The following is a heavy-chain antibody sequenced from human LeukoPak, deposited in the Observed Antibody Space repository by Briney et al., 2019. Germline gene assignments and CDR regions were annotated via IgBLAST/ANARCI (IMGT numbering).Heavy chain of an antibody. CDR3: ARVSEGPGYSSGWPDY. J-gene: IGHJ4*02. V-gene: IGHV4-30-2*01. CDR1: GGSISSGGYY. CDR2: IYHSGST. Sequence: PSETLSLTCTVSGGSISSGGYYWSWIRQPPGKGLEWIGYIYHSGSTYYNPSLKSRVTISVDRSKNQFSLKLSSVTAADTAVYYCARVSEGPGYSSGWPDYWGQGTLVTVSS. D-gene: IGHD6-19*01.